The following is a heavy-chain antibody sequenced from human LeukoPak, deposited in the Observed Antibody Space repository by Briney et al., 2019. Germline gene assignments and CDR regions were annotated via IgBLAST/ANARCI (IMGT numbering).Heavy chain of an antibody. CDR2: IYHSGST. CDR1: GGSFSGYY. D-gene: IGHD6-13*01. J-gene: IGHJ6*02. CDR3: ARGGIAAAYGMDV. V-gene: IGHV4-34*01. Sequence: SETLSLTCAVYGGSFSGYYWSWIRQPPGKGLEWIGYIYHSGSTYYNPSLKSRVTISVDRSKNQFSLKLSSVTAADTAVYYCARGGIAAAYGMDVWGQGTTVTVSS.